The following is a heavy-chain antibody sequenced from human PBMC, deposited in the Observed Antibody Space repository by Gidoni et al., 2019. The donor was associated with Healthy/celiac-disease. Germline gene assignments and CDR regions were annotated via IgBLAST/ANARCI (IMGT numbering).Heavy chain of an antibody. CDR3: AREGSSYYDSSGYSDAFDI. CDR2: INSDGSST. D-gene: IGHD3-22*01. V-gene: IGHV3-74*01. J-gene: IGHJ3*02. CDR1: GFTLSSYW. Sequence: EVQLVESGGGLVQPGGSLGLSCAASGFTLSSYWMDWVRQAPGKGLVWVSRINSDGSSTSYADSVKGRFTISRDNAKNTLYLQMNSLRAEDTAVYYCAREGSSYYDSSGYSDAFDIWGQGTMVTVSS.